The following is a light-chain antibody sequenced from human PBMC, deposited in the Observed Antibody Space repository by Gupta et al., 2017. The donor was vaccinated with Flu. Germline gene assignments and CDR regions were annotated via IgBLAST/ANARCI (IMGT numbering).Light chain of an antibody. CDR3: AAGDDSRSLWV. Sequence: RITISCSGTSSDIGINYVCWYQHLPGTAPKLLICTDDQRHSGVPERFSGSKSGTSASVASNGLRAEDEGDYYCAAGDDSRSLWVFGGGTKLTVL. J-gene: IGLJ3*02. V-gene: IGLV1-47*01. CDR1: SSDIGINY. CDR2: TDD.